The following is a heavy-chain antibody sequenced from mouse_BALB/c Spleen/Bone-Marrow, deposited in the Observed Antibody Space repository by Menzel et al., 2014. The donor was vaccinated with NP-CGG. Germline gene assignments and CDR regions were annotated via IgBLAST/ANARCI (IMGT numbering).Heavy chain of an antibody. CDR1: GFSLSLYT. CDR3: ARAAVSSSGDYPFDL. CDR2: ISSRGLI. J-gene: IGHJ2*01. Sequence: EESGGRLVTPGTPLTLTCTVSGFSLSLYTMTWVRQAPGKGLEWIGIISSRGLIFYGNWAKGRFTVSKTSTTVDLEITSPTTEDTATYFCARAAVSSSGDYPFDLWGQGTLVTVSS. V-gene: IGHV5-6-5*01. D-gene: IGHD1-1*01.